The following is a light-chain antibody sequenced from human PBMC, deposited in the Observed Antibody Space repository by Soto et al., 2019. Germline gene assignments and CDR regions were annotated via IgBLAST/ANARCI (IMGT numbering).Light chain of an antibody. V-gene: IGLV2-14*01. J-gene: IGLJ3*02. CDR1: SSDVGGYNF. Sequence: QSALTQPASVSGSPGQSITISCTGTSSDVGGYNFVSWYQQHPGKAPKLMIYEVNKRPSGVSNRFSGSKSANTASLTISGLQAEDEAAYYCSSYTSSNTLVFGGGTKLTVL. CDR3: SSYTSSNTLV. CDR2: EVN.